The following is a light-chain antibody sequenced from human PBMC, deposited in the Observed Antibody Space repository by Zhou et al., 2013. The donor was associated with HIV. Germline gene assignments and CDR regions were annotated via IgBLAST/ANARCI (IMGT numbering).Light chain of an antibody. CDR1: QSVSSS. Sequence: EIVMTQSPATLSVSPGETATLSCRASQSVSSSLAWYQQSPGRAPRLLIYGASTRATGIPARFSGSGSGTEFTLTISSMQSEDFAVYYCQQYNNWPITFGEGPRWRSN. J-gene: IGKJ4*01. V-gene: IGKV3-15*01. CDR3: QQYNNWPIT. CDR2: GAS.